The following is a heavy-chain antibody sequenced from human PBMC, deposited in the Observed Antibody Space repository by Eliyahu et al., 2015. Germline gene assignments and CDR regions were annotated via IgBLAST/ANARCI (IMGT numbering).Heavy chain of an antibody. Sequence: QVQLQESGPGLVKPSQTLSLTCTVSGXSXXSGXYXWIWXRQHPGKGLEWIGQIYYTGNIYYNPSLASQFTISVDTSKSQFSLKVNSVTAADTAVYYCATLMAGEGGRGYWGQGTLVTVSS. J-gene: IGHJ4*02. V-gene: IGHV4-31*01. CDR1: GXSXXSGXYX. CDR2: IYYTGNI. CDR3: ATLMAGEGGRGY. D-gene: IGHD2-8*01.